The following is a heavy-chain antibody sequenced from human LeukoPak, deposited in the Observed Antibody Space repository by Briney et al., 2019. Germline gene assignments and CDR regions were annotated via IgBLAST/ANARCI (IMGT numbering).Heavy chain of an antibody. V-gene: IGHV4-59*01. CDR2: IYYSGST. D-gene: IGHD3-9*01. Sequence: PETLSLTCTVSGGSISIYYWSWIRQPPGKGLEWIGYIYYSGSTNYNPSLKSRVTISVDTSKTQFSLELSSVTAADTAVYYCASHYDILTGYAYWGQGTLVTVSS. CDR1: GGSISIYY. CDR3: ASHYDILTGYAY. J-gene: IGHJ4*02.